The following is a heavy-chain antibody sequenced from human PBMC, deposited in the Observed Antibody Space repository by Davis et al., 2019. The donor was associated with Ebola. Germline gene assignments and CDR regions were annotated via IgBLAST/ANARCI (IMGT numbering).Heavy chain of an antibody. D-gene: IGHD6-13*01. CDR3: AKDFAAAGDY. CDR1: GFTFSSYG. J-gene: IGHJ4*02. Sequence: GESLNISCVASGFTFSSYGMHWVRQAPGKGLEWVAVISYDGSNKYYADSVKGRFTISRDNSKNTLYLQMNSLRAEDTAVYYCAKDFAAAGDYWGQGTLVTVSS. V-gene: IGHV3-30*18. CDR2: ISYDGSNK.